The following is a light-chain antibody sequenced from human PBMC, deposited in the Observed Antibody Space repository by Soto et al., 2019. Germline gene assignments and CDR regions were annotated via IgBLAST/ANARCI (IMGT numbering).Light chain of an antibody. CDR2: EVA. V-gene: IGLV2-14*01. CDR3: SSYTNTGTLVV. Sequence: SALTQPASVSGSPGQSITISCSGSGSDIGTYNFVSSYQHHPGRAPKLIISEVANRPSGVSDRFSGSKSGSLASLTISGLQADDEAVYYCSSYTNTGTLVVFGVGTKVTVL. CDR1: GSDIGTYNF. J-gene: IGLJ3*02.